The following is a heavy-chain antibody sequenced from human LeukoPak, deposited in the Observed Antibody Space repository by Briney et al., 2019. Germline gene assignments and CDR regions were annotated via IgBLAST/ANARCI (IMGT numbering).Heavy chain of an antibody. CDR2: ISAYNGNT. V-gene: IGHV1-18*01. J-gene: IGHJ6*03. D-gene: IGHD1-26*01. CDR3: ARDLGPYSGSYYSYYYMDV. CDR1: GYTFTSYD. Sequence: ASVKVSCKASGYTFTSYDINWVRQATGQGLEWMGWISAYNGNTNYAQKLQGRVTMTTDASTSTAYMELRSLTSDDTAVYYCARDLGPYSGSYYSYYYMDVWGKGTTVTVSS.